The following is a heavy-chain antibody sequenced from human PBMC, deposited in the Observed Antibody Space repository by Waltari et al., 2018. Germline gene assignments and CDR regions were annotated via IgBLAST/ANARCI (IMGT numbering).Heavy chain of an antibody. CDR2: IYYSGNT. J-gene: IGHJ6*02. V-gene: IGHV4-59*13. CDR1: GGSINNYY. CDR3: ARGRLRDFDVDYQFYYAMDV. D-gene: IGHD3-9*01. Sequence: QVQLQESGPGLVKPSKTLSLTCTVSGGSINNYYWSWIRQPPGKGLEWIGFIYYSGNTNYSPSLRGRVTISIDTSKSQFSLKLTSVTAADTAVYYCARGRLRDFDVDYQFYYAMDVWGQGTTVAVSS.